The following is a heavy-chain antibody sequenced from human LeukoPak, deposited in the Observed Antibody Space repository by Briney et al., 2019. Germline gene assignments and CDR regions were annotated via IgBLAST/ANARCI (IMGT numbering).Heavy chain of an antibody. CDR3: ARGTGLTY. J-gene: IGHJ4*02. CDR1: GGSISDYY. Sequence: KPSETLSLTCTVSGGSISDYYWSWIRQPPEKGLEWIGYIHYSGTTTYNPSLKSRVTISLDTSKNQSSLKLASVTAADTAVYFCARGTGLTYWGQGTLVTVSS. V-gene: IGHV4-59*01. CDR2: IHYSGTT.